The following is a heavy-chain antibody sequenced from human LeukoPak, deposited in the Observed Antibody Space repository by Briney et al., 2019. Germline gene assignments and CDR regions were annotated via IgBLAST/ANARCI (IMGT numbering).Heavy chain of an antibody. J-gene: IGHJ4*02. CDR3: AKDPSSSWYRYFDY. V-gene: IGHV3-23*01. D-gene: IGHD6-13*01. CDR1: GLTFSSYA. CDR2: ISGSGGST. Sequence: GGSLRLSCAASGLTFSSYAMSWVRQAPGKGLEWVSAISGSGGSTYYADSVKGRFTISRDNSKNTLYLQMNSLRAEDTAVYYCAKDPSSSWYRYFDYWGQGTLVTVSS.